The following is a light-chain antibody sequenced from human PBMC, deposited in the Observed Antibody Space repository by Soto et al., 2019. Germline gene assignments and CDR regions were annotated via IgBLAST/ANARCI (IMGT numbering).Light chain of an antibody. CDR1: QSISSY. CDR3: HQTYGTVS. Sequence: DIQMTQSPSSLSASVGDRVTITCRTSQSISSYLNWYQQKPGKAPKLLIYAASSLHSGVPSRFSGSGSGTVFTLTISSLQPEDFATYYCHQTYGTVSFGGGTKVEIK. J-gene: IGKJ4*01. V-gene: IGKV1-39*01. CDR2: AAS.